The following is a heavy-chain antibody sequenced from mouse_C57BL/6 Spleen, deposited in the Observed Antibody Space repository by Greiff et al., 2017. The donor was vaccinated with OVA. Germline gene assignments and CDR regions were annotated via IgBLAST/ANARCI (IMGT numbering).Heavy chain of an antibody. V-gene: IGHV3-8*01. J-gene: IGHJ1*03. Sequence: EVKLEESGPGLAKPSQTLSLTCSVTGYSITSDYWNWIRKFPGNKLEYMGYISYSGSTYYNPSLKSRISITRDTSKNQYYLQLNSVTTEDTATYYCARSPPTRTGYFDVWGTGTTVTVSS. CDR2: ISYSGST. D-gene: IGHD2-10*01. CDR3: ARSPPTRTGYFDV. CDR1: GYSITSDY.